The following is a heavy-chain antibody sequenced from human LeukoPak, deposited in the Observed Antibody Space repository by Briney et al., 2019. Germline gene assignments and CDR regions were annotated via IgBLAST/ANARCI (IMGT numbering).Heavy chain of an antibody. CDR2: IYYSGSI. CDR3: ARLPYSVFGVVIDY. V-gene: IGHV4-39*01. CDR1: GGSISSSSYY. D-gene: IGHD3-3*01. J-gene: IGHJ4*02. Sequence: PSETLSLTCTVSGGSISSSSYYCGWIRQPPGKGLEWIGSIYYSGSIYYNPSLKSRVTISVDTSKDQFSLKLSSVTAADTAVYYCARLPYSVFGVVIDYWGQGTLVTVSS.